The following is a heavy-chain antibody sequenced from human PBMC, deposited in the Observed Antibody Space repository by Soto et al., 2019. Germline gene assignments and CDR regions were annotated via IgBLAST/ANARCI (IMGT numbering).Heavy chain of an antibody. V-gene: IGHV1-69*01. Sequence: QVQLVQSGAEVKKPGSSVKVSCKASGGTFSRNTISWVRQAPGQGLEWMGGIMPIFGSANYAPKFQGRVTITADENTRTVYMELSRLRSEDTAVYYCARQFDSDTTGYYYAYWGQGTLVTVSS. D-gene: IGHD3-22*01. CDR1: GGTFSRNT. CDR2: IMPIFGSA. CDR3: ARQFDSDTTGYYYAY. J-gene: IGHJ4*02.